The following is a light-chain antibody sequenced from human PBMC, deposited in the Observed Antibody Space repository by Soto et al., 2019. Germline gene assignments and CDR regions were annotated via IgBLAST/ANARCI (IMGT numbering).Light chain of an antibody. J-gene: IGKJ1*01. Sequence: EIVLTQSPGTLSLSPGGRATLSCRASQSVSSSYLAWYQQKPGQAPRLLIYGASSRATGIPDRFSGSGSGTDFTLTISRLEPEDFAVYYCQQYGSSPWTFGQRSKAAI. V-gene: IGKV3-20*01. CDR2: GAS. CDR1: QSVSSSY. CDR3: QQYGSSPWT.